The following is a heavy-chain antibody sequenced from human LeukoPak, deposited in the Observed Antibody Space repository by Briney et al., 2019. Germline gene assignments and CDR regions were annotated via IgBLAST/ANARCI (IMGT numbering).Heavy chain of an antibody. J-gene: IGHJ4*02. Sequence: SETLSLTCTVSGGSIRSYYWSWIRQPPGKGLEWIGYIYYSGSTNYNPSLKSRVTISVDTSKKQFSLKLSSVTAADTAVYYCARVQTTAGTYRDYFDYWGQGTLVTVSS. D-gene: IGHD6-19*01. CDR2: IYYSGST. CDR3: ARVQTTAGTYRDYFDY. CDR1: GGSIRSYY. V-gene: IGHV4-59*12.